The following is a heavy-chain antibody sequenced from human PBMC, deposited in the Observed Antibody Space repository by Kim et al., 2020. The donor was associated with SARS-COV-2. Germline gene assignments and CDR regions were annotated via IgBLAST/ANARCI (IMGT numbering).Heavy chain of an antibody. CDR3: AVLAIVAYRSSPQ. CDR1: GYTFTTYN. V-gene: IGHV1-3*01. D-gene: IGHD6-6*01. CDR2: INAGNGNT. Sequence: ASVKVSCKASGYTFTTYNMHWVRQAPGQRLEWMGWINAGNGNTKYSQKFQGRVTLSSDTSASIAYMELSSLRSEDTAVYYCAVLAIVAYRSSPQWGQGTLGTASS. J-gene: IGHJ4*02.